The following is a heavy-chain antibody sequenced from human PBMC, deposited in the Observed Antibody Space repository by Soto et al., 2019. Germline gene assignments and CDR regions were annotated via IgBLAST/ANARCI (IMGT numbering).Heavy chain of an antibody. J-gene: IGHJ4*02. CDR3: AKDRGWNYKSDFDY. Sequence: QVQLVESGGGVVQPGRSLRLSCAASGFTFSSYGMHWVRQAPGKGLEWVAVISYDGSNKYYADSVKGRFTISRDNSKNTLYLQMNSLRAEDTAVYYCAKDRGWNYKSDFDYWGQGTLVTVSS. CDR1: GFTFSSYG. V-gene: IGHV3-30*18. CDR2: ISYDGSNK. D-gene: IGHD1-7*01.